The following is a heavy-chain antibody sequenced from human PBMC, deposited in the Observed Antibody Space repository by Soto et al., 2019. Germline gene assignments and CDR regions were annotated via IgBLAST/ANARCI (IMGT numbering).Heavy chain of an antibody. CDR1: GGLISKYS. CDR3: ATIRVRGGPLRFED. Sequence: QVQLVQSGAEVRKPGSSVKVSCKTSGGLISKYSFNWVRQSPGQGLEWMGGVLPISGSTDYAQKFQGRLTITADRSTSTVYMELGRLRSYDTANYYCATIRVRGGPLRFEDGGQGMLISVSS. J-gene: IGHJ4*01. D-gene: IGHD5-12*01. CDR2: VLPISGST. V-gene: IGHV1-69*06.